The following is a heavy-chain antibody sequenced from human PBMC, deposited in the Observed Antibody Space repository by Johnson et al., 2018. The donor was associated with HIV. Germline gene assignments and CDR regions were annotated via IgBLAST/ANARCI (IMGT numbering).Heavy chain of an antibody. CDR3: ARDRHCGGDCYTDDAFDI. CDR2: ISSSGSTI. Sequence: QVQLVESGGGVVRPGGSLRLSCAASGFTFSDYYMSWIRQAPGQGLAWVSYISSSGSTIYYADSVKGRFTISRDNAKNSLYLQMNSLRAEDTAVYYCARDRHCGGDCYTDDAFDIWGQGTMVTVSS. D-gene: IGHD2-21*02. V-gene: IGHV3-11*01. CDR1: GFTFSDYY. J-gene: IGHJ3*02.